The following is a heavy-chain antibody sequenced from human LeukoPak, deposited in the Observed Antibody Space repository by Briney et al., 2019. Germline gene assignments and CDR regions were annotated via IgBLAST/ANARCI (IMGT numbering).Heavy chain of an antibody. CDR3: ARLTASEPLLVSLDY. CDR1: GFTFSSYS. D-gene: IGHD3-3*02. V-gene: IGHV3-48*04. Sequence: GGSLRLSCAASGFTFSSYSMNWVRQAPGKGLEWVSYISSTSDPIYYADSVKGRFTISRDNAKNSLFLQMNSLRAEDTAVYYCARLTASEPLLVSLDYWGQGTLVTVST. CDR2: ISSTSDPI. J-gene: IGHJ4*02.